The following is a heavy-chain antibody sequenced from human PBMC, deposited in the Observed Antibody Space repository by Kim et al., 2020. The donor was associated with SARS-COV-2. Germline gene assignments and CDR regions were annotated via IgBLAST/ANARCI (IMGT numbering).Heavy chain of an antibody. V-gene: IGHV3-23*01. CDR1: GFTFSSYA. D-gene: IGHD6-19*01. J-gene: IGHJ4*02. CDR2: IRGSGGST. CDR3: AKVATEQWLPTLDY. Sequence: GGSLRLSCAASGFTFSSYAMSWVRQAPGKGLEWVSAIRGSGGSTYYADSVKGRFTISRDNSKNTLYLQMNSLRAEDTAVYYCAKVATEQWLPTLDYWGQGTLVTVSS.